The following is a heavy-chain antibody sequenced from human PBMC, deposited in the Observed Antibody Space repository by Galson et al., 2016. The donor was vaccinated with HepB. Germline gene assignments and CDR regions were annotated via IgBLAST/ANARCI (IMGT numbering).Heavy chain of an antibody. CDR3: ASDRGGTYSNCFDY. CDR1: GFTFSRSW. D-gene: IGHD1-26*01. Sequence: SLRLSCAASGFTFSRSWMSWVRQAPGKGLEWVANIKQDGSEKYYVDSVKGRFTISRDNAKNSLYLQINSLSAEDTAVYYCASDRGGTYSNCFDYWGQGTMVTVSS. V-gene: IGHV3-7*03. J-gene: IGHJ4*02. CDR2: IKQDGSEK.